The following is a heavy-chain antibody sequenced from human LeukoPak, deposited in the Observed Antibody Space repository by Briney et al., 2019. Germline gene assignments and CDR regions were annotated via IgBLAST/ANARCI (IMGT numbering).Heavy chain of an antibody. CDR3: ARGYSSSWHHYYYYMDV. Sequence: WSLRLSCAACGCTFISYSMNWVGQAPGKGLEWVSSISSCSSYIYYADSVKGRFTISRDNAKNSLYLQMNSLRAEDTAGYYCARGYSSSWHHYYYYMDVWGKGTTVTVSS. D-gene: IGHD6-13*01. J-gene: IGHJ6*03. CDR2: ISSCSSYI. CDR1: GCTFISYS. V-gene: IGHV3-21*01.